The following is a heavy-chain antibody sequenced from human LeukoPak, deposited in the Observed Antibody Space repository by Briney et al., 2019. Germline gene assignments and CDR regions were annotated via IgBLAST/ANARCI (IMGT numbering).Heavy chain of an antibody. CDR1: GYTFTSNY. Sequence: ASVKVSCKAFGYTFTSNYMHWVRQAPGQGPEWMGVISPSGGSTTYAQKFQGRVTLTRDMSTSTDYLELSSLRSEDTAVYYCARDREYYHDSSGYYSYNWFDPWGQGTLVTVSS. CDR3: ARDREYYHDSSGYYSYNWFDP. CDR2: ISPSGGST. V-gene: IGHV1-46*01. J-gene: IGHJ5*02. D-gene: IGHD3-22*01.